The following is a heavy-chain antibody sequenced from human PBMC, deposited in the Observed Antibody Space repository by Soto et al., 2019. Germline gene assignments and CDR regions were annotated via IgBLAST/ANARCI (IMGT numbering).Heavy chain of an antibody. Sequence: PGGSLRLSCAASGFTFSNYNMNWVRQAPGKGLEWVSYIGGSSSTIYYADSVKGRFTISKDNAKNSLYLQMNSLRAEDTAVYYCATQGTAHCSSTSCYTLVRDYWGQGTLVTVSS. J-gene: IGHJ4*02. CDR2: IGGSSSTI. CDR3: ATQGTAHCSSTSCYTLVRDY. D-gene: IGHD2-2*02. V-gene: IGHV3-48*04. CDR1: GFTFSNYN.